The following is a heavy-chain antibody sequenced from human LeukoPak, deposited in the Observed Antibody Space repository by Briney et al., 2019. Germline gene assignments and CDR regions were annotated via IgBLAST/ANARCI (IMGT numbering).Heavy chain of an antibody. J-gene: IGHJ4*02. CDR3: ARIPTVTFFDY. D-gene: IGHD4-17*01. CDR2: IYYSEST. V-gene: IGHV4-39*07. Sequence: SETLSLACTVSGGSISSSTYYWGWIRQPPGKGLEWIGSIYYSESTYQNPSLKSRVTISVDTSKNQFSLKLSSVTAADTAVYYCARIPTVTFFDYWGQGTLVTVSS. CDR1: GGSISSSTYY.